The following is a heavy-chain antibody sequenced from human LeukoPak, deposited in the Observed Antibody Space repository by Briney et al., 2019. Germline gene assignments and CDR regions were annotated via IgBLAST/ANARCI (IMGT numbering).Heavy chain of an antibody. V-gene: IGHV4-4*07. Sequence: SETLSLTCTVSGCSISSYYWSWIRQPAGKGLEWIGRIYTSGSTNYNPSLKSRVTISVDKSKNQFSLKLSSVTAADTAVYYCARMRGSGYYYMDVWGKGTTVTVSS. J-gene: IGHJ6*03. D-gene: IGHD3-10*01. CDR2: IYTSGST. CDR1: GCSISSYY. CDR3: ARMRGSGYYYMDV.